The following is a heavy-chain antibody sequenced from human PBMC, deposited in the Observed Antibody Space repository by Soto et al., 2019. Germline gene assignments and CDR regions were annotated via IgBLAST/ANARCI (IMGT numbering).Heavy chain of an antibody. Sequence: QVQLVESGGGVVQPGRSLRLSCAASGFTFSSYGMHWVRQAPGKGLEWVAIISYDGNNKYYADSVKGRFTISRDNSKNTLSLQMNSLRPEDTAVYYCVKDIFPEQWLAPFDYWGQGTLVTVSS. CDR2: ISYDGNNK. CDR3: VKDIFPEQWLAPFDY. V-gene: IGHV3-30*18. D-gene: IGHD6-19*01. CDR1: GFTFSSYG. J-gene: IGHJ4*02.